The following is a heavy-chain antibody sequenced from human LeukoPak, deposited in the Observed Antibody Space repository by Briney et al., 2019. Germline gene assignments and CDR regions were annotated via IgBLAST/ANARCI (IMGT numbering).Heavy chain of an antibody. Sequence: GGSLRLSCAASGFTFNAYWMHWVRQSPGRGLVWVARINGDGITTSYADSVKGRFTISRDNAKNTLYLQMNSLRAEDTAVFYCARAGVGFDYWGQGTLVTVSS. V-gene: IGHV3-74*01. D-gene: IGHD1-26*01. CDR3: ARAGVGFDY. J-gene: IGHJ4*02. CDR1: GFTFNAYW. CDR2: INGDGITT.